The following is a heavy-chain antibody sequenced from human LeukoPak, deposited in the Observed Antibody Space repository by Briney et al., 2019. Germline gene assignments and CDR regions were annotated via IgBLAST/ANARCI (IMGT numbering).Heavy chain of an antibody. V-gene: IGHV1-69*04. CDR1: GGTFSSYA. CDR3: ASIAARTISDYGMDV. D-gene: IGHD6-6*01. CDR2: IIPILGIA. Sequence: SVKVSCKASGGTFSSYAISWVRQAPGQGLEWMGRIIPILGIANYAQKFQGRVTTTADKSTSTAYMELSSLRSEDTAVYYCASIAARTISDYGMDVWGQGTTVTVSS. J-gene: IGHJ6*02.